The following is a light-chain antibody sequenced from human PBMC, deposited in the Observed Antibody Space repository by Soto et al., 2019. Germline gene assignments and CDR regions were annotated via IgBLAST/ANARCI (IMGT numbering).Light chain of an antibody. V-gene: IGKV1-39*01. CDR3: LQTYRTPFT. Sequence: DIQMTQSPSSLSASVGDRVTITCRASQSITSFLSWYQHKPGKAPKLLIYGASSLHRGVPSRFSGRGSGTDFTLTISSLQPGDFATYYFLQTYRTPFTFGPGTTVDLK. CDR2: GAS. J-gene: IGKJ3*01. CDR1: QSITSF.